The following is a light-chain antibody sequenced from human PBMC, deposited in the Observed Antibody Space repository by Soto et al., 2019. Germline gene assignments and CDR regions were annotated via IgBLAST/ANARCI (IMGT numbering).Light chain of an antibody. CDR3: QQYDSSLFT. Sequence: EIVLTQSPGTLSLSPGERATLSCRASQSVGSSYFAWYQHKPGQAPRLLIYGASSRATGIPDRFSGRGSGTDFTLTISRLEPEDVAVYYCQQYDSSLFTFGPGTKVDIK. CDR1: QSVGSSY. V-gene: IGKV3-20*01. CDR2: GAS. J-gene: IGKJ3*01.